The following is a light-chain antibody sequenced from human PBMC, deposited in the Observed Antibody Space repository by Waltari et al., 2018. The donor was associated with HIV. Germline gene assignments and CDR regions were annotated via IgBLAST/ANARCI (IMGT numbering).Light chain of an antibody. J-gene: IGLJ1*01. V-gene: IGLV1-44*01. CDR2: SND. CDR1: SSNIGSNS. CDR3: SAWDDSLKGV. Sequence: QSVLTQPPSASGTPGQGVPISCSGSSSNIGSNSVNWYQQLPGTAPKLLIYSNDQRPSGVPDRFSGSKSGTSASLAISGLQSEDEADYYCSAWDDSLKGVFGTGTKVTVL.